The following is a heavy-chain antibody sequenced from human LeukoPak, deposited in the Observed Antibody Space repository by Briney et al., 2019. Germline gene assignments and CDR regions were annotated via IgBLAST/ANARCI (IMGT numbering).Heavy chain of an antibody. CDR3: ARDSYYYDSSGYYYGRDAFDI. V-gene: IGHV3-30*04. CDR2: ITYDGSNK. CDR1: GFTFSSYA. Sequence: GSLRLSCAASGFTFSSYAMHWVRQAPGKGLEWVAVITYDGSNKYYADSVKGRFTISRDNSKNTLYLQMNSLRAEDTAVYYCARDSYYYDSSGYYYGRDAFDIWGQGTMVTVSS. J-gene: IGHJ3*02. D-gene: IGHD3-22*01.